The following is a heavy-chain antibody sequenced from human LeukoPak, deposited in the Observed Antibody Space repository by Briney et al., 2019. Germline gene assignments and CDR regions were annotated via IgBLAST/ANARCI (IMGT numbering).Heavy chain of an antibody. J-gene: IGHJ4*02. CDR3: GTKGGGGSGWLH. V-gene: IGHV1-69-2*01. D-gene: IGHD6-19*01. Sequence: ASVKVSCKVSGYTFTDYYMHCVQQAPRKGLEWMGLVDPEDGETIYAEKFQGRVTITADTSTDTAYMELSSLRSEDTAVYYCGTKGGGGSGWLHWGQGTLVTVSS. CDR2: VDPEDGET. CDR1: GYTFTDYY.